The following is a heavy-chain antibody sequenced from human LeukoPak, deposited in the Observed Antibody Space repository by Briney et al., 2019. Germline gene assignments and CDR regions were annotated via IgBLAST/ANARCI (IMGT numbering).Heavy chain of an antibody. D-gene: IGHD2-8*01. Sequence: GGSLRLSCAASEFTFSTYWMSWVRQAPGKGLEWVANIKEDGSKTFYVDSVKGRFTIYRDSSKNILYLQMNSLRAEDTAVYYCAKDRCSNGIGCYFYYMDVWGKGTTVTISS. CDR1: EFTFSTYW. J-gene: IGHJ6*03. CDR3: AKDRCSNGIGCYFYYMDV. V-gene: IGHV3-7*01. CDR2: IKEDGSKT.